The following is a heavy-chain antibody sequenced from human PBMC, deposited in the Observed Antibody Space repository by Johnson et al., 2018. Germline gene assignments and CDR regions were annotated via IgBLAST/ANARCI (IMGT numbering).Heavy chain of an antibody. J-gene: IGHJ3*02. V-gene: IGHV3-49*05. CDR2: IRSKAYGGKT. CDR3: EKRQLRCWSDALDI. Sequence: VQLVQSGGGLVKPGRSXRLSCTASGFTFGDYAMSWFRPAPGKGLEWVGFIRSKAYGGKTEYAASVKGRFTISRDDSKSIAYLQMNSLKTEDKAVYDLEKRQLRCWSDALDIWGQGTMVTVSS. CDR1: GFTFGDYA. D-gene: IGHD4/OR15-4a*01.